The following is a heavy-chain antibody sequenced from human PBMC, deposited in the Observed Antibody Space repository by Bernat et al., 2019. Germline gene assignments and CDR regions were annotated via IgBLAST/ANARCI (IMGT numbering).Heavy chain of an antibody. J-gene: IGHJ3*02. D-gene: IGHD3-16*01. V-gene: IGHV3-21*01. Sequence: EVQLVESGGGLVKPGGSLRLSCAASGFTFSSYSMNWVRQAPGKGLEWVSSISSSSSYIYYADSVKGRFTISRDNARNSLYLQMSSLRAEDTAVYYCARVRGFTEENAFDIWGQGTMVTVSS. CDR3: ARVRGFTEENAFDI. CDR1: GFTFSSYS. CDR2: ISSSSSYI.